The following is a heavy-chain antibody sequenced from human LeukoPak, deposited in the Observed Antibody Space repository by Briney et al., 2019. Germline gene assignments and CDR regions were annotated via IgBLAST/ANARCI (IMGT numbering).Heavy chain of an antibody. CDR3: AGGQMFTSGGFDD. CDR2: IYTGGDT. V-gene: IGHV3-53*01. D-gene: IGHD6-19*01. CDR1: GSSVSNKY. J-gene: IGHJ4*02. Sequence: EGSLRLSCAASGSSVSNKYMSWVRQAPGKGLEWVSVIYTGGDTYYADSVRGRFTISRDNSKNTVNLQMNSLRAEDTALYYCAGGQMFTSGGFDDWGQGTLVTVSS.